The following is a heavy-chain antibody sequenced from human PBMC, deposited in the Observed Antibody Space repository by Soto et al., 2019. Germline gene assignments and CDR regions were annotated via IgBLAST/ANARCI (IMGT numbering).Heavy chain of an antibody. CDR3: ARVPRFDTWYFDY. Sequence: QVQLVESGGGVVQPGRSLRLSCAASGFSVSTHVIHWVRQAPGKGLEWVAVLWYDGSSEYYADSVKGRFTISRDNSKNTMYLQMNNLRVEDTAVYYCARVPRFDTWYFDYWGQGTLASVSS. CDR2: LWYDGSSE. J-gene: IGHJ4*02. CDR1: GFSVSTHV. V-gene: IGHV3-33*01. D-gene: IGHD3-16*01.